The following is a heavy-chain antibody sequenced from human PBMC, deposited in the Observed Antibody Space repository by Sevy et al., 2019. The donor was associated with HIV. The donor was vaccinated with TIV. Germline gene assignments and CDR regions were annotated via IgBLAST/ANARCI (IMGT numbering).Heavy chain of an antibody. CDR1: GFTFSSYG. J-gene: IGHJ4*02. CDR3: AKDMVNYYYDSSGYHTFDY. CDR2: ISYDGSNK. V-gene: IGHV3-30*18. Sequence: GGSLRLSCAASGFTFSSYGMHWVRQAPGKGLEWVAVISYDGSNKYYVDSVKGRFTISRENSKNTLYLQMNSLRAEDTAVYYCAKDMVNYYYDSSGYHTFDYWGQGTLVTVSS. D-gene: IGHD3-22*01.